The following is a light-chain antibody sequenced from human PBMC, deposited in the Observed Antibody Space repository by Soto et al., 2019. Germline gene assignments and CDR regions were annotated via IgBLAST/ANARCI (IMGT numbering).Light chain of an antibody. CDR2: GNS. CDR1: SSNIGAGYD. J-gene: IGLJ2*01. V-gene: IGLV1-40*01. CDR3: QSYDSSRSGYVV. Sequence: QSVLTQPPSVSGAPGQRVTISCTGSSSNIGAGYDVHWYQQLPGTAPKLLIYGNSIRPSGVPDRFSGSKSGTSASLAITGLQAEDEADYYCQSYDSSRSGYVVFGGGTKLTVL.